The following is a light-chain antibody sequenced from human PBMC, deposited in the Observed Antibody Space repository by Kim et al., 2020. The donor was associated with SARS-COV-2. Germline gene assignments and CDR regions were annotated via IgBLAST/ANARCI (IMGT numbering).Light chain of an antibody. V-gene: IGKV3-20*01. Sequence: SPGERATLSCRASQSVSSIYLAWYQQKPGQAPRLLIYGASSRATGIPDRFSGSGSGTDFTLTITRLEPEDFAVYYCQQYSSSPATFGQGTKVDIK. CDR3: QQYSSSPAT. CDR2: GAS. CDR1: QSVSSIY. J-gene: IGKJ1*01.